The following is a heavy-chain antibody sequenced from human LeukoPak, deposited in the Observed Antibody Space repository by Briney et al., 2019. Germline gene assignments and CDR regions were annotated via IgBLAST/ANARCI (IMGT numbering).Heavy chain of an antibody. J-gene: IGHJ4*02. D-gene: IGHD6-6*01. CDR1: GFTFDDYA. CDR3: AKDDSSSSWAGYFDY. CDR2: ISWNSDTI. Sequence: PGRSLRLSCAASGFTFDDYAMHWVRQAPGRGLEWVSGISWNSDTIGYADSVKGRFTISRDNRKNSLYLQMNSLRAEDTALYYCAKDDSSSSWAGYFDYWGQGSLVTVSS. V-gene: IGHV3-9*01.